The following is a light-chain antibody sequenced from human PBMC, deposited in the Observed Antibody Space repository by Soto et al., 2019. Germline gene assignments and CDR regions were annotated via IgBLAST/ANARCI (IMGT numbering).Light chain of an antibody. V-gene: IGKV1D-8*03. CDR1: QVISSY. J-gene: IGKJ1*01. CDR2: AAS. Sequence: VIWKTQSPSLLSPSTGDRVTISCRMSQVISSYLAWYQQNPGKAPELLIYAASTLQSGVPSRFSGSGSGTDFTLTISSLQSEDFAVYYCQQYNNWPTWTFVQGTKVDI. CDR3: QQYNNWPTWT.